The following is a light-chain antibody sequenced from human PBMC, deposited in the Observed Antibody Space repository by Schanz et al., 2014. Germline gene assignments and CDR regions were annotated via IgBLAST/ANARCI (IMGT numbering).Light chain of an antibody. V-gene: IGLV2-14*03. CDR3: QVWDSSSDGV. J-gene: IGLJ3*02. CDR2: DVT. Sequence: QSVLTQPASVSGSPGQSITISCTGTSSDIGGYNYVPWYQQHPGKAPKLMIYDVTNRPSGVSNRFSGSKSGNTASLTISRVEAGDEADYYCQVWDSSSDGVFGGGTKLTVL. CDR1: SSDIGGYNY.